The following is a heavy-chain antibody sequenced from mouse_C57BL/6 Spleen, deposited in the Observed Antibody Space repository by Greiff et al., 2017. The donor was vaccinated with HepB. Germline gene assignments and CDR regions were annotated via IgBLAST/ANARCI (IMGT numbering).Heavy chain of an antibody. D-gene: IGHD4-1*01. Sequence: QVQLQHSGAELVRPGASVTLSCKASGYTFTDYEMHWVKQTPVHGLEWIGAIDPETGGTAYNQKFKGKAILTADKSSSTAYMELRSLTSEDSAVYYCTPGTRFAYWGQGTLVTVSA. CDR3: TPGTRFAY. CDR1: GYTFTDYE. CDR2: IDPETGGT. J-gene: IGHJ3*01. V-gene: IGHV1-15*01.